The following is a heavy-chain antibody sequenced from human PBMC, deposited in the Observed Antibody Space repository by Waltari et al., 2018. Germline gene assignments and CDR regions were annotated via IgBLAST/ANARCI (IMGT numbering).Heavy chain of an antibody. V-gene: IGHV4-38-2*02. Sequence: QVQLQESGPGLVKPSETLSLTCAVSGYSISSGYYWGWIRQPPGKGLEWIGSIYHSGSTYYNPSLKSLVTISVDTSKNQFSLKLSSVTAADTAVYYCARDASGSPGYFDYWGQGTLVTVSS. J-gene: IGHJ4*02. CDR2: IYHSGST. CDR3: ARDASGSPGYFDY. CDR1: GYSISSGYY. D-gene: IGHD1-26*01.